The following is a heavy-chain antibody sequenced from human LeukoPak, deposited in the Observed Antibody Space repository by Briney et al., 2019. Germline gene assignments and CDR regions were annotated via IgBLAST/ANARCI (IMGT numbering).Heavy chain of an antibody. CDR2: IYYSGST. CDR3: ARHRDAPYGGNCGFDP. J-gene: IGHJ5*02. V-gene: IGHV4-39*01. D-gene: IGHD4-23*01. Sequence: SETLSLTCTVSGGSISSSSYYWGWIRQPPGKGREWIGSIYYSGSTYYNPSLKSRVTISVDTSKNQFSLKLSSVSAADTAVYYCARHRDAPYGGNCGFDPWGQGTLVTVSS. CDR1: GGSISSSSYY.